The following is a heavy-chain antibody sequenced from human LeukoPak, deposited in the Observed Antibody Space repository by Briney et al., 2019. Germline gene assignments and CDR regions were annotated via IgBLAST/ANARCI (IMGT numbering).Heavy chain of an antibody. V-gene: IGHV1-2*02. CDR2: INPNSGGT. J-gene: IGHJ4*02. D-gene: IGHD3-10*01. CDR1: GYTFTGYY. CDR3: ARPPGEYRTWYDY. Sequence: ASVKVSCKASGYTFTGYYMHWVRQAPGQGLEWMGWINPNSGGTKYAQKFQGRVTMTRDSSISTAFMDLSRLRSDDTAVYYCARPPGEYRTWYDYWGQGTLATVSS.